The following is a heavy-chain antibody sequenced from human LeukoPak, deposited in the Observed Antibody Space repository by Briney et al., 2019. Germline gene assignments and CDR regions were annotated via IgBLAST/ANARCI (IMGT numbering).Heavy chain of an antibody. V-gene: IGHV3-66*01. D-gene: IGHD1-26*01. CDR2: IYSGGST. J-gene: IGHJ6*02. Sequence: GGSLRLSCAASGFTVSSNYMSWVRQAPGKGLEWVSVIYSGGSTYYADSVKGRFTISRDNSKNTLYLQKNSLRAEDTAVYYCASGSYDSVYYYGMDVWGQGTTVTVSS. CDR1: GFTVSSNY. CDR3: ASGSYDSVYYYGMDV.